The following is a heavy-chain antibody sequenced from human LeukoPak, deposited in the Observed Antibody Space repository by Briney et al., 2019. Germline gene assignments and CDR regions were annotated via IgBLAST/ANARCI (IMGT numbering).Heavy chain of an antibody. J-gene: IGHJ4*02. CDR3: ARASGLEWLPYFDY. V-gene: IGHV1-2*02. Sequence: ASVKVSCKASGYTFTGYYMHWVRQAPGQGLEWMGWINPNSGGTNYAQKFQGRVTMTRDTSKNQFSLKLSSVTAADTAVYYCARASGLEWLPYFDYWAREPWSPSPQ. CDR1: GYTFTGYY. CDR2: INPNSGGT. D-gene: IGHD3-3*01.